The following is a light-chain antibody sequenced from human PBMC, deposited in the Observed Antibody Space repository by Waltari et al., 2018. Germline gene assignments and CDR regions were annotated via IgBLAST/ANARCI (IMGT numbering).Light chain of an antibody. CDR1: QRIKNN. Sequence: ETVMTQSPATLSVYPGERATLSCRASQRIKNNLAWYQQKGGHAPRPLLFDASTRATGISARFSGSGYGTEFTRTISSLQSEDFAVYYCQQYDNWPLTFGQGTRLDIK. V-gene: IGKV3-15*01. CDR3: QQYDNWPLT. CDR2: DAS. J-gene: IGKJ5*01.